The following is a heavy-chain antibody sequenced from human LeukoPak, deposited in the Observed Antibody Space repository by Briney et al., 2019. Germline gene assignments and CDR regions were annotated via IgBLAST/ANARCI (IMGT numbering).Heavy chain of an antibody. J-gene: IGHJ6*03. CDR3: ARGPWGGQQFGYYYYMDV. V-gene: IGHV1-69*06. CDR2: IIPIFGTA. Sequence: GASVTVSCKASGYTFTSYGISWVRQAPGQGLEWMGGIIPIFGTANYAQKFQGRVTITADKSTSTAYMELSSLRSEDTAVYYCARGPWGGQQFGYYYYMDVWGKGTTVTVSS. CDR1: GYTFTSYG. D-gene: IGHD5-24*01.